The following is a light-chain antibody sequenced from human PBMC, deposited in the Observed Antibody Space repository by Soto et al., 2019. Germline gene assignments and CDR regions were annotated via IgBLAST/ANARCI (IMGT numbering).Light chain of an antibody. J-gene: IGLJ3*02. CDR1: SSNIGTNH. CDR2: RSN. V-gene: IGLV1-47*01. Sequence: QLVLTQPPSASGTPGQRVTISCSGSSSNIGTNHVYWYQQLPGTAPKLLMYRSNQRPSGVPDRFSGSKSGTSASLAISGLRSEDEADYYCAAWDDSLSGRVFGGGTKLTVL. CDR3: AAWDDSLSGRV.